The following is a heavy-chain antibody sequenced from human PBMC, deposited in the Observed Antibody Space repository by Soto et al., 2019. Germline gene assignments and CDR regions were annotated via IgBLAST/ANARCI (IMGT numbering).Heavy chain of an antibody. CDR1: GFTFTSSA. CDR3: AALHYDILTATGYYGMDV. D-gene: IGHD3-9*01. J-gene: IGHJ6*02. CDR2: IVVGSGNT. Sequence: ASVKVSCKASGFTFTSSAVQGVRQARGQRLEWMGWIVVGSGNTNYAQKFQERVTITRDMSTSTAYMELSSLRSEDTAVYYCAALHYDILTATGYYGMDVWGQGTTVTVSS. V-gene: IGHV1-58*01.